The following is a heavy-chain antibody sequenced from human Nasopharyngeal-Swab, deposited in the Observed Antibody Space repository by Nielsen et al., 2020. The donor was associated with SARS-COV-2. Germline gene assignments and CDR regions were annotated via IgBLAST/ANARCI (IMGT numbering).Heavy chain of an antibody. Sequence: GESLKISCAASGFTFSSYAMHWVRLAPGKGLEWLAVITYDGYNEKYADSAKGRFTISRDNSKSTLFLQINSLRLEDTGVYFCARNLGGYDARTANWGQGTLVTVSS. V-gene: IGHV3-30-3*01. D-gene: IGHD5-12*01. CDR2: ITYDGYNE. CDR1: GFTFSSYA. J-gene: IGHJ4*02. CDR3: ARNLGGYDARTAN.